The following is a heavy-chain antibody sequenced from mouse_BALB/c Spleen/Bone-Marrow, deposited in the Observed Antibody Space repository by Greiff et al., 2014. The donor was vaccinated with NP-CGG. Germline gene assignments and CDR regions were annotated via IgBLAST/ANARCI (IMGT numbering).Heavy chain of an antibody. CDR1: GFTFSDYY. V-gene: IGHV5-12*02. J-gene: IGHJ4*01. CDR3: ARNAFYRGYAMDY. Sequence: EVKVEESGGGLVQPGGSLKLSCATSGFTFSDYYMYWVRQTPEKRLEWVAYISNGGGSTYYPDTVKGRFTISRDNAKNTLYLQMNRLKSEDTAMYYCARNAFYRGYAMDYWGQGTSVTVSS. CDR2: ISNGGGST. D-gene: IGHD2-12*01.